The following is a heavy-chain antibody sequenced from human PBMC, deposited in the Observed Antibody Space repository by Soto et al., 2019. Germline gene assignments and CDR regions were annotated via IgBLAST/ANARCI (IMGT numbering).Heavy chain of an antibody. D-gene: IGHD3-9*01. CDR3: ARDVGLDSDDFFAY. CDR2: IRGDGGQT. J-gene: IGHJ4*02. V-gene: IGHV3-23*01. CDR1: GFTFTSYG. Sequence: GGSLRLSCTASGFTFTSYGMGWVRQAPGKGLQWVSTIRGDGGQTHYTDSVKGRFSISRDNSKNTVYLQTDSLRAEDTAMYFCARDVGLDSDDFFAYWGQGTQVTVSS.